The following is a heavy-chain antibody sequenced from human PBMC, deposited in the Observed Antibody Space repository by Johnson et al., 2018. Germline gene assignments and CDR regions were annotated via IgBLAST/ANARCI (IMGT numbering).Heavy chain of an antibody. D-gene: IGHD2-15*01. CDR3: ARYCSGGSCYSPDAFDI. V-gene: IGHV1-46*01. Sequence: QVQLVESGAEVKKPGASVKVSCKASGYTFTSYYMHWVRQAPGQGLAWMGIINPSGGSTSYAQKFQGRVTMPRDTSTSTVYMELSSLRSEDTAVYYCARYCSGGSCYSPDAFDIWGQGTMVTVSS. CDR1: GYTFTSYY. J-gene: IGHJ3*02. CDR2: INPSGGST.